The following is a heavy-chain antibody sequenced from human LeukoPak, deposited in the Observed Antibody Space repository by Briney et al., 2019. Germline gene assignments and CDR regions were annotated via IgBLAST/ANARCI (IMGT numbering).Heavy chain of an antibody. Sequence: GGSLRLSCAASGFTFSSYAMSWVRQAPGKGLEWVSSFSVSSGSAYYADSVKGRFTISRDNSKNTLYLQMNSLRAEDTAVYYCAKLGGGYCSSTGCLRKSLGRTAQRDPPLWDAFDIWGQGTMVTVSS. CDR2: FSVSSGSA. CDR1: GFTFSSYA. D-gene: IGHD2-2*01. V-gene: IGHV3-23*01. J-gene: IGHJ3*02. CDR3: AKLGGGYCSSTGCLRKSLGRTAQRDPPLWDAFDI.